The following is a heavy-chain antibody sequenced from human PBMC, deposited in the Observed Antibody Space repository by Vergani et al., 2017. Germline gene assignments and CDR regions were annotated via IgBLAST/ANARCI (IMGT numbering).Heavy chain of an antibody. D-gene: IGHD3-3*01. CDR1: GESFSGYY. V-gene: IGHV4-34*01. Sequence: QVQLQQWGAGLLKPSETLSLTCAVYGESFSGYYWSWIRQPPGKGLEWIGEINHSGSTNYNPSLKSRVTISVDTSKNQFSLKLSSVTAADTAVYYCARYDFWSGYYDFWGQGTLVTVSS. CDR3: ARYDFWSGYYDF. J-gene: IGHJ4*02. CDR2: INHSGST.